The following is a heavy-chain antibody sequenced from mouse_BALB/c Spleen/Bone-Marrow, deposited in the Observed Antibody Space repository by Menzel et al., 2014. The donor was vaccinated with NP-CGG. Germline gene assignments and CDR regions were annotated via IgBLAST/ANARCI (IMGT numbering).Heavy chain of an antibody. CDR3: ASHYYDSSPFAY. Sequence: EVQLVESGGVLVQPGGSLKLSCAASGFTFSSYTMSWVRQTPEKRLVWVAYISNGGGSIYYPDTVKGRFTISRDNDKNTLYLQMSSLKSEDTAMYYCASHYYDSSPFAYWGQGTLVTVSA. V-gene: IGHV5-12-2*01. CDR2: ISNGGGSI. J-gene: IGHJ3*01. CDR1: GFTFSSYT. D-gene: IGHD1-1*01.